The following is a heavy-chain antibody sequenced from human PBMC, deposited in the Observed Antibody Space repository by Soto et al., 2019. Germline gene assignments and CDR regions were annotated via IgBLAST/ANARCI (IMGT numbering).Heavy chain of an antibody. D-gene: IGHD3-10*01. CDR2: ISYDGSDK. CDR1: GFIFNNYG. V-gene: IGHV3-30*03. CDR3: ARPTMIRGVLGY. Sequence: QVQLVESGGGVVQPGRSLRLSCAASGFIFNNYGMHWVRQAPGKGLEWVAVISYDGSDKHYADSVKGRFTISRDNFKNTLYLKMKSLRAEDTAVYYCARPTMIRGVLGYWGQGTLVTISS. J-gene: IGHJ4*02.